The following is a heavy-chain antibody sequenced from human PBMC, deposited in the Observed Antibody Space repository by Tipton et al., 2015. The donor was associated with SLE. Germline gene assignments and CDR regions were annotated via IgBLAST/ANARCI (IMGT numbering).Heavy chain of an antibody. V-gene: IGHV4-34*01. Sequence: TLSLTCAVYGGSFSGYYWSWIRQPPGKGLEWIGEINHSGSTNYNPSLKSRVTISVDTSKNQFSLKLRSVTAADTAVYYCARGGEAVAGTSYFQHWGQGTLVTVSS. J-gene: IGHJ1*01. CDR1: GGSFSGYY. D-gene: IGHD6-19*01. CDR3: ARGGEAVAGTSYFQH. CDR2: INHSGST.